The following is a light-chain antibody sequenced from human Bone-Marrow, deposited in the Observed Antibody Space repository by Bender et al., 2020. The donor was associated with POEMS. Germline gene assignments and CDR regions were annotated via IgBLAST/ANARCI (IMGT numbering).Light chain of an antibody. J-gene: IGLJ2*01. CDR3: QSPDSSGDYVV. Sequence: SYELTQPPSVSVSPGQTARITCSGDALPKQFAHWYQRKPGQAPVLLIYKHTERPSGIPERFSGSSSGTRVTLTISGVQAEDEADYYCQSPDSSGDYVVFGGGTTLAVL. CDR2: KHT. V-gene: IGLV3-25*03. CDR1: ALPKQF.